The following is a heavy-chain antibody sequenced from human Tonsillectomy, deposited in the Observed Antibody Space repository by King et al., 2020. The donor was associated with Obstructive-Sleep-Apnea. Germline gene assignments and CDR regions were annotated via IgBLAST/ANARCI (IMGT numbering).Heavy chain of an antibody. V-gene: IGHV1-58*01. Sequence: QLVESGPEVKKPGTSVKVSCKASGFTFTSSAVQWVRQARGQRLEWIGWIVVGSGNTNYAQKFQERVTITRDMSTSTAYMELSSLRSEDTAVYYCAAEGAGSYSDSSGYSTFDYWGQGTLVTVSS. CDR2: IVVGSGNT. D-gene: IGHD3-22*01. CDR3: AAEGAGSYSDSSGYSTFDY. CDR1: GFTFTSSA. J-gene: IGHJ4*02.